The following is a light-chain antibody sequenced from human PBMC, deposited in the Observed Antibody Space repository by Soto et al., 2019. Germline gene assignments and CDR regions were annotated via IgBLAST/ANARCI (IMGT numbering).Light chain of an antibody. CDR3: QVWDSNSDDLV. CDR1: DIGSRS. V-gene: IGLV3-21*02. J-gene: IGLJ3*02. Sequence: SYVLTQPSSVSVAPGQTARITCGGNDIGSRSVHWFQQQPGQAPVLVVYNDRERPSGIPDRFSAFNSGDTATLTISRAEVGDEADYFCQVWDSNSDDLVFGGGTQLTVL. CDR2: NDR.